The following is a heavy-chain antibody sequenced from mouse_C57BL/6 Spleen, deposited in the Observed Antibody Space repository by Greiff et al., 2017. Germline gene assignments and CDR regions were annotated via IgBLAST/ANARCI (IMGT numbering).Heavy chain of an antibody. Sequence: EVKLVESGGGLVKPGGSLKLSCAASGFTFSDYGMHWVRQAPEQGLEWVAYISSGSSTIYYADTVKGRFTISRDNATNTLFLQMTSLRSEDPAMFYCARVYSNYVSSYFDYWGQGTTLTGSS. CDR2: ISSGSSTI. CDR3: ARVYSNYVSSYFDY. J-gene: IGHJ2*01. V-gene: IGHV5-17*01. CDR1: GFTFSDYG. D-gene: IGHD2-5*01.